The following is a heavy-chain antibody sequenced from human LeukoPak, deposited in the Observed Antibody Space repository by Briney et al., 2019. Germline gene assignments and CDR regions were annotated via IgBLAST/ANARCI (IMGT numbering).Heavy chain of an antibody. CDR3: ARGQPWFDP. Sequence: SETLSLTCTVSGGSISSYYWSWIRQPPGKGLEWIGSIYYSGSTYYNPSLKSRVTISVDTSKNQFSLKLSSVTAADTAVYYCARGQPWFDPWGQGTLVTVSS. J-gene: IGHJ5*02. CDR2: IYYSGST. CDR1: GGSISSYY. V-gene: IGHV4-39*01.